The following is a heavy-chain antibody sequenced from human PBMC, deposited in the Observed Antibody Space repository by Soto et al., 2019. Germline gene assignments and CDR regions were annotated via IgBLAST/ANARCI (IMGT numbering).Heavy chain of an antibody. V-gene: IGHV4-38-2*02. CDR2: IYHSGTT. D-gene: IGHD3-10*01. CDR1: GYSISNGYY. Sequence: SETLSLTCTVSGYSISNGYYWGWIRQSPEKGLECIGTIYHSGTTYYNPSLKSRVTISVDKSKNQFSLKLSSVTAADTAVYYCARSITMVRIRQGGSCDVWGQGTTVTLSS. CDR3: ARSITMVRIRQGGSCDV. J-gene: IGHJ6*02.